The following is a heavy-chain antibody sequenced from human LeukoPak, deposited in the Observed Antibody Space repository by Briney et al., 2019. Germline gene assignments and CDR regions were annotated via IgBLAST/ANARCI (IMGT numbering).Heavy chain of an antibody. J-gene: IGHJ6*03. D-gene: IGHD5-18*01. V-gene: IGHV3-9*01. Sequence: GRSLRLSCAASGFTFDDYAMHWVRQAPGKGLEWVSGISWNSGSIGYADSVKGRFTISRDNAKNSLYLQMNSLRAEDTALYYCAKVAMVTADYYYYYMDVWGKGTTVTVSS. CDR1: GFTFDDYA. CDR2: ISWNSGSI. CDR3: AKVAMVTADYYYYYMDV.